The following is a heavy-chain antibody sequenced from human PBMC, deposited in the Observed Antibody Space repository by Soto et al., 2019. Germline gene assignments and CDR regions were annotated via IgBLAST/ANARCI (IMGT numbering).Heavy chain of an antibody. V-gene: IGHV3-9*01. CDR2: ISWNSGSI. D-gene: IGHD3-22*01. CDR1: GFTFDDYA. J-gene: IGHJ4*02. CDR3: AKGDYYDSSGYLPLDY. Sequence: GGSLRLSCAASGFTFDDYAMHWVRQAPGKGLEWVSGISWNSGSIGYADSVKGRFTISRDNAKNSLYLQMNSLRAEDTALYYCAKGDYYDSSGYLPLDYWGQGTLVTVSS.